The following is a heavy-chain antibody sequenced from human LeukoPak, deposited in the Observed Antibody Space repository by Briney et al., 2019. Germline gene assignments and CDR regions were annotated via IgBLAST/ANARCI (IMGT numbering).Heavy chain of an antibody. CDR2: IYTSGST. Sequence: SETLSLTCTVSGGSTSSYYWSWIRQPAGKGLEWIGRIYTSGSTKYNPSLKSRVTMSLDTSKNQFSLKLSSVTAADTAVYYCARFHPHVNPFDYWGPGTLVTVSS. CDR1: GGSTSSYY. V-gene: IGHV4-4*07. J-gene: IGHJ4*02. CDR3: ARFHPHVNPFDY.